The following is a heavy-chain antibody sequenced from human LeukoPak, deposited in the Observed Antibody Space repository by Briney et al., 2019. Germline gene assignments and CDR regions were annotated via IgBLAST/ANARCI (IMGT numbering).Heavy chain of an antibody. J-gene: IGHJ4*02. Sequence: GGSLRLSCAASGFTFGNYAMSWVRQAPGKGLEWLSAITGSGASSYYADSVKGRFTISRDNSEKTLYLQMNSLSAEDTAVYYCAKDLSKGYLDWLPLFDYWGQGTLVTVSS. D-gene: IGHD3-9*01. V-gene: IGHV3-23*01. CDR1: GFTFGNYA. CDR3: AKDLSKGYLDWLPLFDY. CDR2: ITGSGASS.